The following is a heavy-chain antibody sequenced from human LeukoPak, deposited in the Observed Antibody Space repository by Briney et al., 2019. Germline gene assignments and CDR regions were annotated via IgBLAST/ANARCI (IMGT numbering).Heavy chain of an antibody. Sequence: ASVKPSCKASGYTLTGYFIHWVRQAPGPGLEWMGRINPNSGGTNHATKLQARVTMTRDTSISPANMGLSRLRADDTAVYYCAREGRYSSSEGNWFDPWGQGTLVTVSS. CDR3: AREGRYSSSEGNWFDP. CDR2: INPNSGGT. J-gene: IGHJ5*02. D-gene: IGHD6-13*01. CDR1: GYTLTGYF. V-gene: IGHV1-2*06.